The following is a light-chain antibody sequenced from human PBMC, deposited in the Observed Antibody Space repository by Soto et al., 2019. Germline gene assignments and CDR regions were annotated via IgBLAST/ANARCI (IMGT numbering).Light chain of an antibody. J-gene: IGKJ2*01. V-gene: IGKV1-5*03. CDR3: QRYNNY. CDR2: KAS. Sequence: DIQMTQSPSTLSASVGDRVTITCRASQSISSWLAWYQQKPGTAPKLLIYKASTLKSGVPSRFSGSGSGTEFTLTISSLQPDDFATYYCQRYNNYFGLGTKVDIK. CDR1: QSISSW.